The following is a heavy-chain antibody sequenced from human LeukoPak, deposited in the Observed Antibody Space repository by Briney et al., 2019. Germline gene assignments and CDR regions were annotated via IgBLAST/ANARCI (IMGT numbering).Heavy chain of an antibody. CDR1: GGTFSSYA. D-gene: IGHD3-16*02. V-gene: IGHV1-69*01. Sequence: GSSVKVSCKASGGTFSSYAISWVRQAPGQGLEWMCEIIPIFGTANYAQTFQGRGTFTPDESTSTHYIDLCSLRSEDTAVYYCASGTGSHRRNWFDPWGQGTLVTVSS. CDR2: IIPIFGTA. CDR3: ASGTGSHRRNWFDP. J-gene: IGHJ5*02.